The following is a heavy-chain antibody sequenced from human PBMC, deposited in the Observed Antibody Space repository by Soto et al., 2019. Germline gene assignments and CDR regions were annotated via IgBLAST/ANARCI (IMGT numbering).Heavy chain of an antibody. CDR1: GGTFSRDA. J-gene: IGHJ4*02. D-gene: IGHD4-17*01. Sequence: QVQVVQPAAEVKKPGSSVKVPCKASGGTFSRDAFSWVRQAPGQGLEWMGGIIPIFGAPNYAQKFQGRVTITADEDTTXAYMELSSLPSEDTAVYYCSRSGATAYGDYVSFDYWGQGTLVTVSS. CDR2: IIPIFGAP. CDR3: SRSGATAYGDYVSFDY. V-gene: IGHV1-69*12.